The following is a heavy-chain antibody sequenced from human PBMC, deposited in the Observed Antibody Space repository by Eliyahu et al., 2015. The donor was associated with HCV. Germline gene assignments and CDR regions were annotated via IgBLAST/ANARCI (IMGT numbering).Heavy chain of an antibody. CDR3: ASGGGGIAVAGTGGWFDP. J-gene: IGHJ5*02. D-gene: IGHD6-19*01. CDR1: GGPITTXX. Sequence: QVQLQESGPGLVKPSETLSLTCTVSGGPITTXXWSWIRQPPGKGLEWIGYIHYRGXTNYNPPLKSRVTISVDTSKNQFSLNLTSVTAADTAVYYCASGGGGIAVAGTGGWFDPWGQGTLVTVSS. CDR2: IHYRGXT. V-gene: IGHV4-59*01.